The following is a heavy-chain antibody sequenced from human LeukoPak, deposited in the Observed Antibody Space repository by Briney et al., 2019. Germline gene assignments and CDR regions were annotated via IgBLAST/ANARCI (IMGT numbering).Heavy chain of an antibody. D-gene: IGHD3-9*01. J-gene: IGHJ4*02. CDR3: ARGRPERYFDY. CDR2: IWHDGSNK. Sequence: GRSLRLSCAASGFTFSSYGMHWVRQAPGKGLEWVAVIWHDGSNKYYADSVKGRFTISRDNSKNTLYLQMNSLRAEETAVYYCARGRPERYFDYWGQGTLVTVSS. V-gene: IGHV3-33*01. CDR1: GFTFSSYG.